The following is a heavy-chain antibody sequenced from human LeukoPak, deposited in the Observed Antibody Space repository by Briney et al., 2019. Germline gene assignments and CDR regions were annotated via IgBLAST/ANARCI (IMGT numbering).Heavy chain of an antibody. CDR3: ARDFWSGYGPRFFDY. V-gene: IGHV4-30-4*08. CDR2: IYYSGST. Sequence: SQTLSLTCTVSGGSISSGGYYWSWIRQHPGKGLEWIRYIYYSGSTYYNPSLKSRVTISVDTSKNQFSLKLSSVTAADTAVYYCARDFWSGYGPRFFDYWGQGTLVTVSS. CDR1: GGSISSGGYY. J-gene: IGHJ4*02. D-gene: IGHD3-3*01.